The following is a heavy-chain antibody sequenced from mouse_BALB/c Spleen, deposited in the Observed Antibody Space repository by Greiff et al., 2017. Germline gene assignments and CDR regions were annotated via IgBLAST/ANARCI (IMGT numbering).Heavy chain of an antibody. D-gene: IGHD2-3*01. CDR1: GYTFTSYW. J-gene: IGHJ4*01. V-gene: IGHV1-5*01. CDR2: IYPGNSDT. Sequence: DVKLQESGTVLARPGASVKMSCKASGYTFTSYWMHWVKQRPGQGLEWIGAIYPGNSDTSYNQKFKGKAKLTAVTSTSTAYMELSSLTNEDSAVYYCTTGDGYLLDYWGQGTSVTVSS. CDR3: TTGDGYLLDY.